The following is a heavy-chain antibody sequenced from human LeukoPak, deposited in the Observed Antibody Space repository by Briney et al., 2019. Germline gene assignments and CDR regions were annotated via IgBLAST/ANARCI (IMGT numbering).Heavy chain of an antibody. Sequence: GGSLRLSCAASGFTFSGYWMHWVRQAPGKGLVWVSRINSDGSTTSYADSVKGRFTISRDNAKNTVYLQMNSLRVEDTAVYYCARDPFYGDADFDHWGQGALVTVSS. D-gene: IGHD4-17*01. CDR1: GFTFSGYW. CDR3: ARDPFYGDADFDH. V-gene: IGHV3-74*01. CDR2: INSDGSTT. J-gene: IGHJ4*02.